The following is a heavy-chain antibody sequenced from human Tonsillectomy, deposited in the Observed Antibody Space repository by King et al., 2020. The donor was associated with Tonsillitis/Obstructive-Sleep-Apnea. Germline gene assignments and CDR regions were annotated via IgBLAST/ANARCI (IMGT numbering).Heavy chain of an antibody. D-gene: IGHD3-10*01. CDR3: ARTLVTMVQGSWFDP. V-gene: IGHV2-70*11. Sequence: VTLKESGPALVKPTQTLTLTCTFSGFSLSTSGMCVSWIRQPPGKALEWLARIDWDDDKYYSTSLKTRLTISKDTSKNQVVLTMTNMDPVDTATYYCARTLVTMVQGSWFDPWGQGTLVTVSS. CDR2: IDWDDDK. CDR1: GFSLSTSGMC. J-gene: IGHJ5*02.